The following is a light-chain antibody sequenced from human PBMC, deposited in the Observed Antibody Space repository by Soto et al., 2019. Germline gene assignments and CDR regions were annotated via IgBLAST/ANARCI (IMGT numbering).Light chain of an antibody. Sequence: EIVMTQSPATLSVSPGERATLSCRASQSISSDLAWYQQKPVQAPRLLIYGASTRATGIPARFSGSGSGTEFTLTISSLQSEDFAVYYCQQYNIWPWTFGQGTKVDIK. CDR2: GAS. CDR1: QSISSD. V-gene: IGKV3-15*01. CDR3: QQYNIWPWT. J-gene: IGKJ1*01.